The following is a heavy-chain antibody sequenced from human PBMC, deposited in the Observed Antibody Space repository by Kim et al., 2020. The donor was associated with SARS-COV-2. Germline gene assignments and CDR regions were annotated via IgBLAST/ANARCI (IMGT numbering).Heavy chain of an antibody. CDR2: IKQDGSEK. Sequence: GGSLRLSCATSGFTFTSYWMNWVRQAPGKGLEWVANIKQDGSEKYYVDSVKGRFTISRDNAKNSLYLQMNSLRAEDTAVYYCATQGGNRWFVDFDHWGQG. CDR3: ATQGGNRWFVDFDH. V-gene: IGHV3-7*01. CDR1: GFTFTSYW. J-gene: IGHJ4*02. D-gene: IGHD3-10*01.